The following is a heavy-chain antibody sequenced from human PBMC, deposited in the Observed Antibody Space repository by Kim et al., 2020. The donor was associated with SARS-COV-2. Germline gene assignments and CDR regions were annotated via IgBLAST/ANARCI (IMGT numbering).Heavy chain of an antibody. CDR2: INHSGST. V-gene: IGHV4-34*01. J-gene: IGHJ4*02. CDR1: GGSFSGYY. D-gene: IGHD3-16*02. Sequence: SETLSLTCAVYGGSFSGYYWSWIRQPPGKGLEWIGEINHSGSTNYNPSLKSRVTISVDTSKNQFSLKLSSVTAADTAVYYCARGCVFHRGSYRYGLGGFDYWGQGTLVTVSS. CDR3: ARGCVFHRGSYRYGLGGFDY.